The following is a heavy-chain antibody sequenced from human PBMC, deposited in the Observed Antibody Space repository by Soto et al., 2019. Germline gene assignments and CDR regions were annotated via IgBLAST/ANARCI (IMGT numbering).Heavy chain of an antibody. J-gene: IGHJ4*02. V-gene: IGHV4-59*07. D-gene: IGHD1-7*01. CDR1: CPSITSNY. Sequence: SDTLSLTCTFSCPSITSNYWSWILQPPGKGLEWIGYIFHSGSTNYNPSLKRRVTISVDTSENEFSLKLNSVTAADTAVYYCARVGGITRTTFDYWGQGSPVTVS. CDR2: IFHSGST. CDR3: ARVGGITRTTFDY.